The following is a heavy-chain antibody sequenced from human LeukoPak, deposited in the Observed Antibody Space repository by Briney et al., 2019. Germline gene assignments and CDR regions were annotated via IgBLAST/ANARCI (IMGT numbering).Heavy chain of an antibody. CDR2: INPIFGTA. D-gene: IGHD2-2*01. J-gene: IGHJ6*03. CDR1: GGTFSSYA. CDR3: ASVRVCSSTSCSRDYYYYYMDV. Sequence: SVKVSCKASGGTFSSYAISWVRQAPGQGLEWMGGINPIFGTANYAQKFQGRVTIITDESTSTAYMELSSLRSEDTAVYYCASVRVCSSTSCSRDYYYYYMDVWGKGTTVTVS. V-gene: IGHV1-69*05.